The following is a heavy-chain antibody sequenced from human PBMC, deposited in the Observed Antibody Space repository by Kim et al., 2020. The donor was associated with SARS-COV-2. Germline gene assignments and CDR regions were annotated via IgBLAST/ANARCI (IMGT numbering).Heavy chain of an antibody. J-gene: IGHJ1*01. D-gene: IGHD1-26*01. CDR1: GFTFNNYA. V-gene: IGHV3-23*01. Sequence: GGSLRLSCAASGFTFNNYAMSWVRQAPGKGLEWVSAISRSGGAAYYADSVQGRFTISRDNSRNTVFLQMSTLRAEDTAVYYCARDGSGSFPQAEYFKNWGQGTLVTVTS. CDR2: ISRSGGAA. CDR3: ARDGSGSFPQAEYFKN.